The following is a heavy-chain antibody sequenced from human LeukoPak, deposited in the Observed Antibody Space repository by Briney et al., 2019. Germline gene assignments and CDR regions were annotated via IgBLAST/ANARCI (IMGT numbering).Heavy chain of an antibody. J-gene: IGHJ5*02. Sequence: GASVTVSCKASRGTFSSYAISWVRQAPGQGLEWMGGIIPIFGTANYAQKFQGRVTITADESTSTAYMELSSLRSEDTAVYYCARAVYYGSGSYYLYNWFDPWGQGTLVTVSS. CDR1: RGTFSSYA. CDR2: IIPIFGTA. CDR3: ARAVYYGSGSYYLYNWFDP. D-gene: IGHD3-10*01. V-gene: IGHV1-69*13.